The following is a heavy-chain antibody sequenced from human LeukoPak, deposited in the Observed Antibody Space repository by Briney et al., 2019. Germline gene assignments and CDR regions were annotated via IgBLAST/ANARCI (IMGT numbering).Heavy chain of an antibody. CDR1: GFSFSTYS. V-gene: IGHV3-23*01. CDR2: IYGSGQSI. CDR3: AKGGTGKWLRFLDRGFDY. D-gene: IGHD5-12*01. Sequence: GGSLRLSCAASGFSFSTYSMSWVRQAPRKGLEWVSVIYGSGQSIYYAESVKGRFTISRDNSKNTLYLQMNSLRAEDTAVYYCAKGGTGKWLRFLDRGFDYWGQGTLVTVSS. J-gene: IGHJ4*02.